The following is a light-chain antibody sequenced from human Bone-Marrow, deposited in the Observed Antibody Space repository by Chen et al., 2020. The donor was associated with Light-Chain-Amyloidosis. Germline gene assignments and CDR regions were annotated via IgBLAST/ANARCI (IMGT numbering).Light chain of an antibody. CDR3: QSYDTSLSGSV. V-gene: IGLV1-40*01. CDR2: GNS. J-gene: IGLJ2*01. CDR1: SSNNGAGYD. Sequence: QSVLTQPPSVSGAPGQRVTLSCTGSSSNNGAGYDVHWYRQLPGTAPKLLISGNSNRPSGVPDRFSGSRSGTSASLAISGLQAEDEADYYCQSYDTSLSGSVFGGGTKLTVL.